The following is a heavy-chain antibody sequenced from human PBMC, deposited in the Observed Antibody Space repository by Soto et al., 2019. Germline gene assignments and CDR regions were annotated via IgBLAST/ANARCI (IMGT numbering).Heavy chain of an antibody. V-gene: IGHV2-5*02. CDR1: GFSFSTSAVG. D-gene: IGHD6-13*01. CDR3: AHLSCAASGTRYYFDY. Sequence: QITLTESGPTLVKPTQTLTLTCTFSGFSFSTSAVGVGWIRQPPGKALEWLALIYWDDDKRYSPFLKSRLTITKETSTNQVVLTMTNMDPVDTGTYYFAHLSCAASGTRYYFDYWGQGTLVTVSS. J-gene: IGHJ4*02. CDR2: IYWDDDK.